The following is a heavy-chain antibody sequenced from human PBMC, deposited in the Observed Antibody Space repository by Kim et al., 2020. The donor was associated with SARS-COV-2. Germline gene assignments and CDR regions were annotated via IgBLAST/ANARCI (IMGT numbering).Heavy chain of an antibody. Sequence: ASVKVSCKASGYTFTSYAMNWVRQAPGQGLEWMGWINTNTGNPTYAQGFTGRFVFSLDTSVSTAYLQISSLKAEDTAVYYCARDWDSEGDYAEWDFDYWGQGTLVTVSS. D-gene: IGHD4-17*01. CDR3: ARDWDSEGDYAEWDFDY. CDR1: GYTFTSYA. CDR2: INTNTGNP. J-gene: IGHJ4*02. V-gene: IGHV7-4-1*02.